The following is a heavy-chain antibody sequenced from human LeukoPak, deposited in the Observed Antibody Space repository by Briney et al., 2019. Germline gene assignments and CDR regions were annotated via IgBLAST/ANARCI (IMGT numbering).Heavy chain of an antibody. CDR1: GGSISSGGYY. CDR3: ASRQRYQLLAYGMDV. Sequence: SETLSLTCTVSGGSISSGGYYWSWIRQHPGKGLEWIGYIYYSGSAYYNPSLKSRVTISVDTSKSQFSLRLSSVTAADTAVYYCASRQRYQLLAYGMDVWGQGTTVTVSS. V-gene: IGHV4-31*03. CDR2: IYYSGSA. D-gene: IGHD2-2*01. J-gene: IGHJ6*02.